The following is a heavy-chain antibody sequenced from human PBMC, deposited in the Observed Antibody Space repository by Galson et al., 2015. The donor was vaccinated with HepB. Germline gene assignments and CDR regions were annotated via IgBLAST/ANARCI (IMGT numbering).Heavy chain of an antibody. Sequence: SCKASGYTFTDYVVNWVRQAPGQGLEWMGWMNTNTGKPTYAPGFAGWFVFSLDTSVTTAYLQISSLETDDTAVYYCARSPLRFLDWLPYYDYYYMDVWGEGTTVTVSS. D-gene: IGHD3-3*01. V-gene: IGHV7-4-1*02. CDR1: GYTFTDYV. J-gene: IGHJ6*03. CDR3: ARSPLRFLDWLPYYDYYYMDV. CDR2: MNTNTGKP.